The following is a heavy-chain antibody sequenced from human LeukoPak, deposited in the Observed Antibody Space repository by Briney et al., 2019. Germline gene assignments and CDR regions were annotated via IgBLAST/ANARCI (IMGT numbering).Heavy chain of an antibody. Sequence: GGALRISCAAPGFTFISYSMSWGRPAPGKGAEGVSGTSGSGGSTYYADSVKGRFTISRDNSKNTLYLQMNSLRAEDTAVYYCAKAPGGYHYYDSSEFDYWGQGTLVTVSS. J-gene: IGHJ4*02. CDR3: AKAPGGYHYYDSSEFDY. CDR1: GFTFISYS. CDR2: TSGSGGST. V-gene: IGHV3-23*01. D-gene: IGHD3-22*01.